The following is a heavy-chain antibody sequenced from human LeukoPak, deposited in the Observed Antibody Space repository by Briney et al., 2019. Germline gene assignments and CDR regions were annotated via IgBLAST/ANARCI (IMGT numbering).Heavy chain of an antibody. J-gene: IGHJ4*02. V-gene: IGHV3-30*03. CDR2: ISYDGSNK. CDR3: ARDRIVGDTFDY. D-gene: IGHD1-26*01. CDR1: GFTVSSNY. Sequence: PGGSLRLSCAASGFTVSSNYMSWVRQAPGKGLEWVAVISYDGSNKYYADSVKGRFTISRDNSKNTLYLQMNSLRAEDTAVYYCARDRIVGDTFDYWGQGTLVTVSS.